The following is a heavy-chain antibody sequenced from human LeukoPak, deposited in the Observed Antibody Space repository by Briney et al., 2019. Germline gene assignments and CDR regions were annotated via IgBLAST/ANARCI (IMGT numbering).Heavy chain of an antibody. Sequence: SETLSLTCTVSGGSISSGGYYWSWIRQHPGKGLEWIGYIYYSGSTYYNPSLKSRVTISVDTSKNQFSLKLSPVTAADTAVYYCARDRKNLNWFDPWGRGTLVTVSS. CDR2: IYYSGST. V-gene: IGHV4-31*03. CDR3: ARDRKNLNWFDP. J-gene: IGHJ5*02. CDR1: GGSISSGGYY.